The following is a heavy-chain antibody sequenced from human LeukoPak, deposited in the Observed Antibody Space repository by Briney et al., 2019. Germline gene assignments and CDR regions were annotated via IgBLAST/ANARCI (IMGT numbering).Heavy chain of an antibody. J-gene: IGHJ4*02. CDR1: GGSISSSNW. CDR3: ARDRSMNY. V-gene: IGHV4-4*02. CDR2: IYHSGST. Sequence: SGTLSLICAVSGGSISSSNWWSWVRQPPGKGLEWIGEIYHSGSTNYNPSLKSRVTISLDNFKNQFSLKLSSVTAADTAVYYCARDRSMNYWGQGTLVTVSS.